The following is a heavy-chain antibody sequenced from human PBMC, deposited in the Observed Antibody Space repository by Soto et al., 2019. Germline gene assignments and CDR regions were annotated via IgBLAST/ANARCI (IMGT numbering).Heavy chain of an antibody. CDR2: ISGSGSST. CDR3: AKEGYAGCLGRRFDF. CDR1: GFTFNNYA. V-gene: IGHV3-23*01. J-gene: IGHJ4*02. Sequence: EVQVLASGGGLVQPGGSLRLSCAASGFTFNNYAMSWVRQAPEKGLEWVSAISGSGSSTYYADSVRGRFTISRDNFKNTLYLQMNSLRAEDTAVYYCAKEGYAGCLGRRFDFWGPGTLVTVSS. D-gene: IGHD5-12*01.